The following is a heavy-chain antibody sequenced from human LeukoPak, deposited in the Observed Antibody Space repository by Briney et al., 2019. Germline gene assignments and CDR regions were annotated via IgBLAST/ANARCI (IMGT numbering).Heavy chain of an antibody. J-gene: IGHJ4*02. V-gene: IGHV3-53*01. D-gene: IGHD4/OR15-4a*01. CDR1: GFTVSSNY. CDR2: ISGSGGST. Sequence: GGSLRLSCAASGFTVSSNYMSWVRQAPGKGLEWVSVISGSGGSTYYADSVKGRFTISRDNSKNTLYLQMNSLRAEDTAVYYCARRAGAYSHPYDYWDQGTLVTVSS. CDR3: ARRAGAYSHPYDY.